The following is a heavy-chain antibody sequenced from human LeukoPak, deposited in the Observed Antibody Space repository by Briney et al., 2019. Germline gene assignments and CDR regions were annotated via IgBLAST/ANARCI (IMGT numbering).Heavy chain of an antibody. J-gene: IGHJ4*02. Sequence: PSEPLSLTCTVSGGSISSYYWSWIRQPAGKGLEWIGSIYYSGSTYYNPSLKSRLTISVDTSKNQFSLKLSSVTAADTAVYYCARQWYSGGDCYAPADYWGQGTLVTVSS. D-gene: IGHD2-21*02. CDR1: GGSISSYY. CDR3: ARQWYSGGDCYAPADY. CDR2: IYYSGST. V-gene: IGHV4-59*05.